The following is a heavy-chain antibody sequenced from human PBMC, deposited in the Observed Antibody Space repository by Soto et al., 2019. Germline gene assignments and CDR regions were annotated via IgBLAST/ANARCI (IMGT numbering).Heavy chain of an antibody. Sequence: SVKVSCKDSGGLFSSFAISWVRQAPGQGLEWMGGIIPVFGTTNYAQKFQGRVTITTDESTNTAYMELSSLTSDDTAMYYCARGGGPYVWFNEFWGQGTQVTVSS. J-gene: IGHJ4*02. CDR3: ARGGGPYVWFNEF. V-gene: IGHV1-69*05. D-gene: IGHD3-16*01. CDR1: GGLFSSFA. CDR2: IIPVFGTT.